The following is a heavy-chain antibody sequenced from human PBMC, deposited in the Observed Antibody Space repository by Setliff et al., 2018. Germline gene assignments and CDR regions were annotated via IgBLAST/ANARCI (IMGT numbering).Heavy chain of an antibody. CDR3: ARDSNYEGAYDY. Sequence: PGESLKISCKGSGYSLTNYWIGWVRQMPGKGLEWMGIIYPDVADPRYSPSFQGQVTISVDKSINTAFLQWNSLKASDTAMYYCARDSNYEGAYDYWGQGTMVTVSS. CDR2: IYPDVADP. CDR1: GYSLTNYW. V-gene: IGHV5-51*01. D-gene: IGHD4-4*01. J-gene: IGHJ4*02.